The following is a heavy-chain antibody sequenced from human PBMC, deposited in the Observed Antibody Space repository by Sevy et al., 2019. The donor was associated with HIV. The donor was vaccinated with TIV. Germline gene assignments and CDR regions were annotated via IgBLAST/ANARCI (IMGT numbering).Heavy chain of an antibody. Sequence: SETLSLTCTVSGGSISSYYWSWIRQPPGNGLEWIGYIYYSGSTNYNPSLKSRVTISVDTSKNQFSLKLSSVTAADTAVYYCARTVYYYDSSGYPRVWYFDYSGQGTLVTVSS. J-gene: IGHJ4*02. CDR2: IYYSGST. CDR1: GGSISSYY. V-gene: IGHV4-59*01. D-gene: IGHD3-22*01. CDR3: ARTVYYYDSSGYPRVWYFDY.